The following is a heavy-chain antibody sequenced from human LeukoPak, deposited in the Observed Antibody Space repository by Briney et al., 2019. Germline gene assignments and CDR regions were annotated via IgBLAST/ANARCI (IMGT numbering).Heavy chain of an antibody. CDR1: GFTFSSYG. Sequence: PGGSLRLSCAASGFTFSSYGMHWVRQAPGKGLEWVAVIWYDGSNKYYADSVKGRFTISRDNAKNSLYLQMNSLRAEDAAIYYCVRVKESFAELPHSDYWGQGALVTVSS. V-gene: IGHV3-33*01. D-gene: IGHD5-24*01. CDR2: IWYDGSNK. CDR3: VRVKESFAELPHSDY. J-gene: IGHJ4*02.